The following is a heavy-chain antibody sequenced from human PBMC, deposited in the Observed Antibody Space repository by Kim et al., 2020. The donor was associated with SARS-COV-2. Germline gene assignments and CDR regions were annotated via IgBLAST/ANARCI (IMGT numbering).Heavy chain of an antibody. CDR1: GFTVSSNY. D-gene: IGHD3-10*01. V-gene: IGHV3-53*01. Sequence: GGSLRLSCAASGFTVSSNYMSWVRQAPGKGLEWVSVIYSGGSTYYADSVKGRFTISRDNSKNTLYLQMNSLRAEDTAVYYCASWGLLGYYGLDVWGQGTTVTVSS. CDR3: ASWGLLGYYGLDV. CDR2: IYSGGST. J-gene: IGHJ6*02.